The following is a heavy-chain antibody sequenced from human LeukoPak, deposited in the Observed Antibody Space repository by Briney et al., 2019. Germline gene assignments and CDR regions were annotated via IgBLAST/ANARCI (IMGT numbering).Heavy chain of an antibody. Sequence: SETLSLTCTLSGGSISSGTHYWGWVRQSPGKGLEWIGSSLTRGTTFYNPSLKSRVTLSTDTSNNQFSLRLSSVTAADTAAYYCARHDYDSLTGYTINWFDPWGQGTLVTVSS. CDR2: SLTRGTT. J-gene: IGHJ5*02. CDR3: ARHDYDSLTGYTINWFDP. D-gene: IGHD3-9*01. V-gene: IGHV4-39*01. CDR1: GGSISSGTHY.